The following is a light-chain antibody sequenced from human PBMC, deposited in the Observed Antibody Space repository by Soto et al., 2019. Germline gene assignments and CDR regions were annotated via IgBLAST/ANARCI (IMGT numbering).Light chain of an antibody. V-gene: IGKV1-5*03. Sequence: DIQMTQSPSTLSASVGDRVTITCRASQSISSWLAWYQQKPGKAPKLLIYKASSLESGVPSRFSGSGSGTEFTLTISRLQPDDFATYYCQRYNSYSTFGQGTKVEIK. CDR3: QRYNSYST. J-gene: IGKJ1*01. CDR1: QSISSW. CDR2: KAS.